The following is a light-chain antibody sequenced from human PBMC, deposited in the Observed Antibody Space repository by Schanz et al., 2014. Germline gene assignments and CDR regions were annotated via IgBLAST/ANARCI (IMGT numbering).Light chain of an antibody. CDR2: DAS. CDR1: QSISSW. CDR3: QQYNSYSWT. V-gene: IGKV1-5*01. J-gene: IGKJ1*01. Sequence: DIQMTQSPSTLSASVGDRVTITCRASQSISSWLAWYQQKPGKAPKLLIYDASSFKSGVPSRFSGSGSGTEFTLTISSLQPDDFATYYCQQYNSYSWTFGQGTKVEIK.